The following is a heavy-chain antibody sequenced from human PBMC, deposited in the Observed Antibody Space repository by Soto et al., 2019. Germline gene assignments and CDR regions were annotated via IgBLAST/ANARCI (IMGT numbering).Heavy chain of an antibody. D-gene: IGHD2-15*01. CDR2: INPSSSAT. CDR3: ARGYCSSGNCYRLYYYEMDV. CDR1: GYTITSYY. V-gene: IGHV1-46*01. Sequence: ASVKVSCKASGYTITSYYMHWVRQAPGQGLEWMGIINPSSSATRYSQKFQGRVPMTRDVSTSTVYMEMSGLRSEDTAVYYCARGYCSSGNCYRLYYYEMDVWGQGTTVTVSS. J-gene: IGHJ6*02.